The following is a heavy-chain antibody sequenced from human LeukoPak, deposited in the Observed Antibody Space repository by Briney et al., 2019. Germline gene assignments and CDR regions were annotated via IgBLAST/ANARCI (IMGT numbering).Heavy chain of an antibody. CDR2: INHSGST. CDR3: ARGRDPQ. V-gene: IGHV4-34*01. D-gene: IGHD5-24*01. J-gene: IGHJ4*02. CDR1: GGSFSGYY. Sequence: SETLSLTCAVYGGSFSGYYWTWIRQPPGRGLEWIGEINHSGSTNYNPSLKSRVTISVDTSKSQFSLKLNSVTAADTAMYYCARGRDPQWGQGTLVSVSS.